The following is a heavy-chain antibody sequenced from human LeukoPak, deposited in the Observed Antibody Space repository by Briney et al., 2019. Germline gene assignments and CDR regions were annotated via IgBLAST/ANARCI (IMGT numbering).Heavy chain of an antibody. CDR2: IYYSGST. CDR3: ARQRSGEPGDY. CDR1: GGSISSSSYY. V-gene: IGHV4-39*01. J-gene: IGHJ4*02. D-gene: IGHD3-10*01. Sequence: PSETLSLTCTVSGGSISSSSYYWGSIRQPPGKGLEWIGSIYYSGSTYYNPSLKSRVTISVDTSKNQFSLKLNSVTAADTAVYYCARQRSGEPGDYWGQGTLVTVSS.